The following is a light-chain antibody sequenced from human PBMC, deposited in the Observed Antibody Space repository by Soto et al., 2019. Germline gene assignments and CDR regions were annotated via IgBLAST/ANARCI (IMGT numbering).Light chain of an antibody. J-gene: IGLJ2*01. Sequence: QSALTQPASVSGSPGQSITISCTGTRSDVGGYNYVSWYKQNPGKAPKLVIYDVSHRPSGVSNRFFGSKSGNTASLTISGLQAEDEAAYYCFSYSTSRARIFGGGTKLTVL. V-gene: IGLV2-14*01. CDR1: RSDVGGYNY. CDR3: FSYSTSRARI. CDR2: DVS.